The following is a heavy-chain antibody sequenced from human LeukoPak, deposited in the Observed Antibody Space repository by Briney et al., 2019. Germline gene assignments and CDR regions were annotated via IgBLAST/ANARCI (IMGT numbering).Heavy chain of an antibody. CDR3: ARFFRFGELLDPARRGNYYYYGMDV. V-gene: IGHV1-69*13. CDR2: IIPIFGTA. Sequence: GASVKVSCKASGGTFSSYAISWVRQAPGQGLEWTGGIIPIFGTANYAQKFQGRVTITADESTSTAYMELSSLRSEDTAVYYCARFFRFGELLDPARRGNYYYYGMDVWGQGTTVTVSS. CDR1: GGTFSSYA. D-gene: IGHD3-10*01. J-gene: IGHJ6*02.